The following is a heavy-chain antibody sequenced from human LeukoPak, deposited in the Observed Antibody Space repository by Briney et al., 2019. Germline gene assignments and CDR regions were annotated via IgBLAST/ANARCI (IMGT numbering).Heavy chain of an antibody. CDR1: GGSISSSNYY. D-gene: IGHD6-19*01. V-gene: IGHV4-61*01. CDR2: IYYSGST. Sequence: SETLSLTCTVSGGSISSSNYYWSWIRQPPGKGLEWIGYIYYSGSTNYNPSLKSRVTISVDTSKNQFSLKLSSVTAADTAVYYCAKAVAGKLFDYWGQGTLVTVSS. J-gene: IGHJ4*02. CDR3: AKAVAGKLFDY.